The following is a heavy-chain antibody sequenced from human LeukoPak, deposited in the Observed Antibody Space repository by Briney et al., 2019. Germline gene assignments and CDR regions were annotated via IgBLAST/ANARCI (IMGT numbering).Heavy chain of an antibody. V-gene: IGHV4-4*07. CDR1: GGSISSYY. CDR2: IYTSGST. J-gene: IGHJ4*02. CDR3: ARSYGSGSYASTIFDY. Sequence: SETLSLTCTVSGGSISSYYWSWIRQPAGRGLEWIGRIYTSGSTNYNPSLKSRVTISVDTSKNQFSLKLSSVTAADTAVYYCARSYGSGSYASTIFDYWGQGTLVTVSS. D-gene: IGHD3-10*01.